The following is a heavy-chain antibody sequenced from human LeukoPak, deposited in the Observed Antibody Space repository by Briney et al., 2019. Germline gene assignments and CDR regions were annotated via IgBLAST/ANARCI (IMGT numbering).Heavy chain of an antibody. V-gene: IGHV4-31*03. J-gene: IGHJ5*02. D-gene: IGHD4-17*01. Sequence: SQTLSLTCTVSGGSISSGGYYWSWIRQRPGKGLEWIGYIYYSGSTYYNPSLKSRVTISVDTSKNQFSLKLSSVTAADTAVYYCARYGDYVANWFDPWGQGTLVTVSS. CDR1: GGSISSGGYY. CDR3: ARYGDYVANWFDP. CDR2: IYYSGST.